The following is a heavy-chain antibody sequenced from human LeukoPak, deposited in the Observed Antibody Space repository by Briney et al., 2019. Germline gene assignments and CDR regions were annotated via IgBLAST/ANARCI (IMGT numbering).Heavy chain of an antibody. V-gene: IGHV4-39*07. CDR1: GGSVTSGIYH. CDR3: ARDHYYDGRGRFDP. J-gene: IGHJ5*02. CDR2: VYFDGGT. D-gene: IGHD3-16*01. Sequence: SSETLSLTCSVSGGSVTSGIYHWGWIRQPPGKGLEWIGSVYFDGGTHYNPSLQSRVTVSIDTSKNQFSLRLSSVTAADTALYYCARDHYYDGRGRFDPWGPGTLVTVSS.